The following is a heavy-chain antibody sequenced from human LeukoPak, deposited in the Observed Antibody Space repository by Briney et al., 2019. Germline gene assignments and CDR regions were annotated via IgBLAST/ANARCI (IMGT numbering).Heavy chain of an antibody. J-gene: IGHJ4*02. V-gene: IGHV4-39*01. CDR2: IHYSGST. CDR3: ARHPDLDY. Sequence: SETLSLTCIMSGGSISSSNYYGGWIRQPPGKGLEWIGSIHYSGSTYYNPSLKSRVTISVDTSKNQFSLKLSSVTAADTAVYYCARHPDLDYWGQGTLVTVSS. CDR1: GGSISSSNYY.